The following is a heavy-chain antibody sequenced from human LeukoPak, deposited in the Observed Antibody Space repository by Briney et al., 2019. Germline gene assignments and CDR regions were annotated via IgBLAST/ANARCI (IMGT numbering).Heavy chain of an antibody. D-gene: IGHD6-19*01. Sequence: GGSLRLSCAASGFTFSSYSMNWVRQAPGKGLEGVSSISSSSSYIYYADSVKGRFTISRDNAKNSLYLQMNSLRAEGTAVYYCARDLAVAGTSDYWGQGTLVTVSS. V-gene: IGHV3-21*01. CDR2: ISSSSSYI. CDR1: GFTFSSYS. J-gene: IGHJ4*02. CDR3: ARDLAVAGTSDY.